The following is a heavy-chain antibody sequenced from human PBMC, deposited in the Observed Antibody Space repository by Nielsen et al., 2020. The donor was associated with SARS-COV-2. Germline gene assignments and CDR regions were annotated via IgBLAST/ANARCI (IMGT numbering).Heavy chain of an antibody. D-gene: IGHD4-17*01. CDR2: IYYSGST. Sequence: SETLSLTCSVSGGSISSGDYYWSWIRRPPGKGLECIGHIYYSGSTYSNPSLKSRVTMSIDTSKNQFSLKLTSATAADTAVYYCARAPLFLTTVTDYYFDYWGQGALVTVSS. J-gene: IGHJ4*02. V-gene: IGHV4-30-4*01. CDR3: ARAPLFLTTVTDYYFDY. CDR1: GGSISSGDYY.